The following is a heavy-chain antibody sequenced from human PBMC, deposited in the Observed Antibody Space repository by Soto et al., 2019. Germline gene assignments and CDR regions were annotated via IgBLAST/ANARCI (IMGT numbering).Heavy chain of an antibody. J-gene: IGHJ6*02. CDR3: AKGKVAYDHSGPQYFYYCPMNV. CDR2: ISGGGGTT. V-gene: IGHV3-23*01. Sequence: PGGSLRLSCAASEFTFSSYAMHWVRQAPGKGLEWVSVISGGGGTTYYADSVKGRFRISRDNSKNTLYLQMNSLRVEDTAVYYCAKGKVAYDHSGPQYFYYCPMNVWGQGTKVTVSS. CDR1: EFTFSSYA. D-gene: IGHD3-22*01.